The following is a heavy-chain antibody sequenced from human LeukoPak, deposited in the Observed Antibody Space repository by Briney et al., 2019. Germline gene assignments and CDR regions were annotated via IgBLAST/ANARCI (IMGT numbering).Heavy chain of an antibody. CDR2: IRYDGSNK. CDR1: GFTFSSYG. CDR3: AKSSYYDFWSGYPNKSGFDY. D-gene: IGHD3-3*01. J-gene: IGHJ4*02. V-gene: IGHV3-30*02. Sequence: PGGSLRLSCAASGFTFSSYGMHWVRQAPGKGLERVAFIRYDGSNKYYADSVKGRFTISRDNSKNTLYLQMNSLRAEDTAVYYCAKSSYYDFWSGYPNKSGFDYWGQGTLVTVSS.